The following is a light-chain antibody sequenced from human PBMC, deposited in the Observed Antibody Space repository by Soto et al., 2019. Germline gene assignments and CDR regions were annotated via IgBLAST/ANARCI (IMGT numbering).Light chain of an antibody. J-gene: IGKJ4*01. CDR1: QDIKNY. CDR2: DAS. CDR3: QQYDHLPPLS. Sequence: DIQMTQSPSSLSASVGDRVTITCQASQDIKNYLNWYQQKPGKAPNLLIFDASNLKTGVPSRFRGGGSGTHFTFTISSLQPEDVATYYCQQYDHLPPLSFGGGTKVEIK. V-gene: IGKV1-33*01.